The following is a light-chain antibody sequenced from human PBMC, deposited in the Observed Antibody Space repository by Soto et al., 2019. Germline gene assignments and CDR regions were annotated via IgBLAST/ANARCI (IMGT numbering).Light chain of an antibody. CDR1: SSDVGGSEF. CDR3: CSYAGNSLWV. CDR2: DVT. V-gene: IGLV2-11*01. Sequence: QSALTQPRSASGSPGQSVTISCNGSSSDVGGSEFVSWYQQHPVKAPKLVIYDVTKRPSGVPDRFSGSKSGNTASLTISGLQAEDEADYYCCSYAGNSLWVFGGGTKLTVL. J-gene: IGLJ3*02.